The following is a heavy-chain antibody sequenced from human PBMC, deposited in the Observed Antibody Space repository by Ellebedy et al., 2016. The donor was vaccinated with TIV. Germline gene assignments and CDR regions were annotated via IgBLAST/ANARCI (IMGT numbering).Heavy chain of an antibody. CDR3: AKDVHTQTWLFGYFEF. J-gene: IGHJ4*02. CDR1: RFTFSSYA. CDR2: ISDTGLST. Sequence: GESLKISCAASRFTFSSYAMYWVRPAPGKVLEWVSAISDTGLSTYYADSVKGRFTISRDNSRNTLYLHISRLRAEDTAVYYCAKDVHTQTWLFGYFEFWGQGTLVTVSS. D-gene: IGHD3-22*01. V-gene: IGHV3-23*01.